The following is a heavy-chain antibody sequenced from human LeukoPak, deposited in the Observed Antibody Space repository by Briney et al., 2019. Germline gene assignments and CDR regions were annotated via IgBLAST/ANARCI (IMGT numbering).Heavy chain of an antibody. D-gene: IGHD3-10*01. CDR3: ARDVADMVRGARLYYYYYMDV. J-gene: IGHJ6*03. CDR2: ISAYNGNT. V-gene: IGHV1-18*01. Sequence: GASVKVSCMASGYTFTSYGISWVRQAPGQGLEWMGWISAYNGNTNYAQKLQGRVTMTTDTSTSTAYMELRSLRSDDTAVYYCARDVADMVRGARLYYYYYMDVWGRGTTVTVSS. CDR1: GYTFTSYG.